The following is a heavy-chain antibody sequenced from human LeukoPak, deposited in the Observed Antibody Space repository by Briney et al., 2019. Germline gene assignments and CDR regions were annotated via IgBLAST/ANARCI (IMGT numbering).Heavy chain of an antibody. V-gene: IGHV3-74*01. CDR2: INSDGSST. CDR1: GFTFSSYW. CDR3: ARDRSGSSSDFQH. D-gene: IGHD6-13*01. Sequence: GGSLRLSCAASGFTFSSYWMHWVRQAPGKGLVWVSRINSDGSSTSYADSVKGRFAIFRDNAKNTLYLQMSSLRAEDTAVYYCARDRSGSSSDFQHWGQGTLVSVSS. J-gene: IGHJ1*01.